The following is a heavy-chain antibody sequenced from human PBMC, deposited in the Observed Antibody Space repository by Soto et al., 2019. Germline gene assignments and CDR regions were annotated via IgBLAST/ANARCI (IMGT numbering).Heavy chain of an antibody. D-gene: IGHD6-19*01. CDR1: GFTFSSSV. J-gene: IGHJ4*02. Sequence: QVQLVESGGAVVQPGRSLTLSCAASGFTFSSSVLQWVRQAPGKGLEWVAVISIDGTKEFYADSVKGRFAISRDNSKNTLYLQMNSLRAEDTDVYFCAREVPYTATTVGGRAVDYWVQGTLFTVSS. CDR2: ISIDGTKE. V-gene: IGHV3-30*09. CDR3: AREVPYTATTVGGRAVDY.